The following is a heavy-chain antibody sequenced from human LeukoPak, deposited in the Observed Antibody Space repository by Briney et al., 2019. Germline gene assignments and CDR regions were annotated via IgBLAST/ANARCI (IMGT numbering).Heavy chain of an antibody. V-gene: IGHV3-23*01. CDR3: AKRGYDILTGYYGQNYFDY. D-gene: IGHD3-9*01. CDR2: ITGSGDST. Sequence: GGSLRLSCAASGFTFSSYAMNWVRQAPGKGLEWVSRITGSGDSTYYADSVKGRFTISRDNSKNTLYLQMDSLRAEDTAVYYCAKRGYDILTGYYGQNYFDYWGQGNLVTVSS. CDR1: GFTFSSYA. J-gene: IGHJ4*02.